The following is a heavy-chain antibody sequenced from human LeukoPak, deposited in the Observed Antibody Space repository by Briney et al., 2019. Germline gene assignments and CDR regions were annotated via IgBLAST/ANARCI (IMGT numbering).Heavy chain of an antibody. CDR1: GGSISSSSYY. CDR2: IYYSGST. Sequence: SETLSLTCTVSGGSISSSSYYWGWIRQPPGKGLEWIGSIYYSGSTYYNPSLKSRVTISVDTSKNQFSLKLSPVTAADTAVYYCARRRRPAVAGTTFDYWGQGTLVTVSS. D-gene: IGHD6-19*01. V-gene: IGHV4-39*01. CDR3: ARRRRPAVAGTTFDY. J-gene: IGHJ4*02.